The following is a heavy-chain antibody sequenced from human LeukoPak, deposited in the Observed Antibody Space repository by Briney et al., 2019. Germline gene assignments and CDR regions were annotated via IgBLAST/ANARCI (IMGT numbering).Heavy chain of an antibody. Sequence: PGGSLRLSRADSGFTFSSYSMNWVRQAPGKGLEWVSFISSSSSYIYYADSVKGRFTISRDNAKNSLYLQMNSLRVEDTAVYFCARGRVSSSSWYSTYYYYFYMDVWGKGATVTVSS. J-gene: IGHJ6*03. CDR2: ISSSSSYI. V-gene: IGHV3-21*04. D-gene: IGHD6-13*01. CDR3: ARGRVSSSSWYSTYYYYFYMDV. CDR1: GFTFSSYS.